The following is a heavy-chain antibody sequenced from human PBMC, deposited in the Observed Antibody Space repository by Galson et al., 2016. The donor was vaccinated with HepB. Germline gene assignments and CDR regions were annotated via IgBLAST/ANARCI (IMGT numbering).Heavy chain of an antibody. J-gene: IGHJ6*02. V-gene: IGHV3-23*01. CDR2: ISGSGGST. CDR1: GFTFSSYP. D-gene: IGHD3-10*01. Sequence: SLRLSCAASGFTFSSYPMSWVRQAPGKGLEWVSGISGSGGSTYYADSVKGRFTISRDKSKNTLYLQMNSPRAEDTAVYYCAKDSSGRKVFTMVRELSSMDVWGQGTTVTVSS. CDR3: AKDSSGRKVFTMVRELSSMDV.